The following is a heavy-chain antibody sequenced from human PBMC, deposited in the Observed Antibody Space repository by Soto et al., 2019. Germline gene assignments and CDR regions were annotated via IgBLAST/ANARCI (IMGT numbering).Heavy chain of an antibody. CDR1: GYTFTGYD. D-gene: IGHD6-13*01. V-gene: IGHV1-2*04. J-gene: IGHJ6*02. Sequence: ASVKVSFKASGYTFTGYDVHWVRQAPGQGLEWMGWINPNSGGTNYAQKFQGWVTMTRDTSISTAYMELSRLRSDDTAVYYCARGRIAAAGTNYHYYGMDVWGQGTTVTVS. CDR3: ARGRIAAAGTNYHYYGMDV. CDR2: INPNSGGT.